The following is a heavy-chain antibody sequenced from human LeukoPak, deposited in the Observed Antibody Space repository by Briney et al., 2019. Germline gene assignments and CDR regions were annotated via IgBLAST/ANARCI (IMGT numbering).Heavy chain of an antibody. CDR2: ITASGTAM. Sequence: GGSLRLSCAASGFTFSSYSMNWVRQAPGKGLEWVSHITASGTAMFYADSVKGRFTISRDNAKNSLWLQMNSLRVEDTAVYYCARGLYSSAWSPFDYWGQGTLVTVSS. CDR3: ARGLYSSAWSPFDY. CDR1: GFTFSSYS. D-gene: IGHD6-19*01. J-gene: IGHJ4*02. V-gene: IGHV3-21*05.